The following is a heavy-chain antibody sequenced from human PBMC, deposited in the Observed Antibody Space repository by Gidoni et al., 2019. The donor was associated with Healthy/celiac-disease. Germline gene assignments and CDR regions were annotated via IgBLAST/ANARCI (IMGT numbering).Heavy chain of an antibody. D-gene: IGHD6-6*01. CDR3: ARFIAARPFYYYGMDV. J-gene: IGHJ6*02. V-gene: IGHV3-21*01. Sequence: EVQLVESGGGLVKPGGSLRLSCAASGFTFSSYSMNWVRPAPGKGLEWVSSSSSSSSYIYYADSVKGRFTISRDNAKNSLYLQMNSLRAEDTAVYYCARFIAARPFYYYGMDVWGQGTTVTVSS. CDR1: GFTFSSYS. CDR2: SSSSSSYI.